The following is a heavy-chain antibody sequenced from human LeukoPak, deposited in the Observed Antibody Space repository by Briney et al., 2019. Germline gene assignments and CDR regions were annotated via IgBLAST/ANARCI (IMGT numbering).Heavy chain of an antibody. J-gene: IGHJ4*02. CDR3: AKDGKWELLRPYYFDY. V-gene: IGHV3-23*01. D-gene: IGHD1-26*01. CDR2: ISGSGGST. CDR1: GFTFSSYA. Sequence: GGSLRLSCAASGFTFSSYAMSWVRQAPGKGLEWVSAISGSGGSTYYADSVRGRFTISRDNSKNTLYLQMNSLRAEGTAVYYCAKDGKWELLRPYYFDYWGQGTLVTVSS.